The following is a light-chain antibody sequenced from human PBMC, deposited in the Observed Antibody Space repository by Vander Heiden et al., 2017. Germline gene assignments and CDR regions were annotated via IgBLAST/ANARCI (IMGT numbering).Light chain of an antibody. Sequence: DVQMTQSPSSLSASIGDRVTITCRASRDILNYLNWYQQKPGEAPKLLIYGASTLQSGVPSTFSGTGYGTDFSLTISSLKPEDFATYFCQQSYRTPKTFGPGTRV. CDR2: GAS. CDR1: RDILNY. J-gene: IGKJ1*01. V-gene: IGKV1-39*01. CDR3: QQSYRTPKT.